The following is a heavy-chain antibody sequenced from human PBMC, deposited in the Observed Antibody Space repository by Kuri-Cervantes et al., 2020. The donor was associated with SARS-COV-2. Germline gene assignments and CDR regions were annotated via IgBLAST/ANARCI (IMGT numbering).Heavy chain of an antibody. CDR1: GYTFTGYY. V-gene: IGHV1-2*04. CDR2: INPNSGGT. J-gene: IGHJ6*02. CDR3: ARQGGGGYEGVYYYYGMDV. Sequence: ASVKVSCKASGYTFTGYYMHWVRQAPGQGLEWMGWINPNSGGTNYAQKFQGWVTMTRDTSISTAYMELSRLRSDDTAVYYCARQGGGGYEGVYYYYGMDVWGQATTATVSS. D-gene: IGHD5-12*01.